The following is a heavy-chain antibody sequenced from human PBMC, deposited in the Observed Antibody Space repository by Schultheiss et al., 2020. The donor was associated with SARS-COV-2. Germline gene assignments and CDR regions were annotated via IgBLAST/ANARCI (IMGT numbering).Heavy chain of an antibody. Sequence: SETLSLTCTVSGGSISSSSYYWGWIRQPPGKGLEWIGSIYYSGSTYYNPSLKSLVTISVDTSKNQFSLKLSSVTAADTAVYYCAIKQYDSSGPDYWGQGTLVTVSS. CDR2: IYYSGST. CDR3: AIKQYDSSGPDY. CDR1: GGSISSSSYY. V-gene: IGHV4-39*07. D-gene: IGHD3-22*01. J-gene: IGHJ4*02.